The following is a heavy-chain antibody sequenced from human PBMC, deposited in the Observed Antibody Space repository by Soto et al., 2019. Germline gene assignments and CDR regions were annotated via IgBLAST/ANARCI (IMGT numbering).Heavy chain of an antibody. D-gene: IGHD6-19*01. CDR1: GFTFSSYG. CDR3: AKEGGQQWLAFYYFDY. CDR2: ISYDGSNK. V-gene: IGHV3-30*18. Sequence: GGSLRLSCAASGFTFSSYGMPWVRQAPGKGLEWVAVISYDGSNKYYADSVKGRFTISRDNSKNTLYLQMNSLRAEDTAVYYCAKEGGQQWLAFYYFDYWGQGTLVTVSS. J-gene: IGHJ4*02.